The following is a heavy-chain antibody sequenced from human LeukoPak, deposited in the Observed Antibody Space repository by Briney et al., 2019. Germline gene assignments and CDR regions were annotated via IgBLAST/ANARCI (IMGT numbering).Heavy chain of an antibody. CDR1: GYIFTTYW. Sequence: GESLKISCKASGYIFTTYWIGWVRQMPGKGLEWMGIIYPGDSDTRYSPSFQGQVTISADKSINTAYLQWRSLKAPDTAMYYCARSGVPGAMTWFDPWGQGTLVTVSS. J-gene: IGHJ5*02. CDR3: ARSGVPGAMTWFDP. V-gene: IGHV5-51*01. CDR2: IYPGDSDT. D-gene: IGHD2-2*01.